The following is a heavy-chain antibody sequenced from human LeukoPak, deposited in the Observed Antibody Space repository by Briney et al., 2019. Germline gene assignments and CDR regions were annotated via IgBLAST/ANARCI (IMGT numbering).Heavy chain of an antibody. D-gene: IGHD5-24*01. CDR1: GGTFSSYA. Sequence: GSSVKVSCKASGGTFSSYAISWVRQAPGQGLEWMGGIIPIFGTANYAQKFQGRVTMTRDTSTSTVYMELSSLRSEDTAVYYCARDRGDGYNYSFDYWGQGTLVTVSS. CDR2: IIPIFGTA. V-gene: IGHV1-69*05. J-gene: IGHJ4*02. CDR3: ARDRGDGYNYSFDY.